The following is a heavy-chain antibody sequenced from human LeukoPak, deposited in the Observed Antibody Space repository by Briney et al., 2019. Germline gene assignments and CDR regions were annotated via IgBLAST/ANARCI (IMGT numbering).Heavy chain of an antibody. J-gene: IGHJ4*02. Sequence: PGGSLRLSCAAPGFTFSSYAMSWVRQAPGKGLEWVSAISGSGSSTYHADSVKGRFTISRDNSKNTLYLQMNSLRAEDTAVYYCAKWVEYSSSGFDYWGQGTLVTVSS. CDR1: GFTFSSYA. D-gene: IGHD6-6*01. CDR3: AKWVEYSSSGFDY. CDR2: ISGSGSST. V-gene: IGHV3-23*01.